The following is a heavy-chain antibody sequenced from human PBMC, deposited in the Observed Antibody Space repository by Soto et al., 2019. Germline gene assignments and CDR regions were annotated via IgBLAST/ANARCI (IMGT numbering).Heavy chain of an antibody. CDR2: INAGNGNT. J-gene: IGHJ4*02. Sequence: ASVKVSCKASGYTFTSYAMHWVRQAPGQRLEWMGWINAGNGNTKYSQKFQGRVTITRDTSASTAYMELSSLRSEDKAVYYCARGGDIVVVPAAPKFDYWGQGTLVTV. D-gene: IGHD2-2*01. CDR1: GYTFTSYA. CDR3: ARGGDIVVVPAAPKFDY. V-gene: IGHV1-3*01.